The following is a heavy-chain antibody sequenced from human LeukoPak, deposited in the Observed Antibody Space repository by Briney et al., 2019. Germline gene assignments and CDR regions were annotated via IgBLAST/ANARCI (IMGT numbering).Heavy chain of an antibody. Sequence: SVKVSFKASGFTFTSTAVQWVRQARGQRLEWIGWILVGSGNTNYAQMFQERVTLTWDVSTSTAYMVLSSLRSEDTAIYYCASDPPYTSSSAWWGQGTLVTVSS. CDR2: ILVGSGNT. CDR3: ASDPPYTSSSAW. D-gene: IGHD2-2*01. CDR1: GFTFTSTA. V-gene: IGHV1-58*01. J-gene: IGHJ4*02.